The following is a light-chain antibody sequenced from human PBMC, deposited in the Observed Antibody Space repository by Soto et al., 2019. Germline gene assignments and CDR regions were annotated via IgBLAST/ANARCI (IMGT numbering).Light chain of an antibody. CDR3: QHYYSAWT. CDR2: WAS. J-gene: IGKJ1*01. V-gene: IGKV4-1*01. Sequence: DIVMTQPPDSLAVSLGERATINCKSSQSVLYSSNNKNYLAWYQQKPGQPPKLLIYWASTRESGVPDRFSGSGSGTDFTLTISSLQAEDVAVYYCQHYYSAWTFGQGTKVDIK. CDR1: QSVLYSSNNKNY.